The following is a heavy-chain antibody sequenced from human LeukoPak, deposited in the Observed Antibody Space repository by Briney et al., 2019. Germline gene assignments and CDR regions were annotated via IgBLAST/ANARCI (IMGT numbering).Heavy chain of an antibody. V-gene: IGHV1-69*06. J-gene: IGHJ5*02. Sequence: SVKVSCKASGYTFTGYYMHWVRQAPGQGLEWMGGIIPIFGTANYAQKFQGRVTIAADKSTSTAYMELSSLRSEDTAVYYCARERPYYDILTGYSPRGWFDPWGQGTLVTVSS. CDR2: IIPIFGTA. CDR3: ARERPYYDILTGYSPRGWFDP. CDR1: GYTFTGYY. D-gene: IGHD3-9*01.